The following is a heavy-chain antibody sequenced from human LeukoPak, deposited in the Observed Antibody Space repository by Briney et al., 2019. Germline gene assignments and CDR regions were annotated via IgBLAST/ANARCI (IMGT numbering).Heavy chain of an antibody. J-gene: IGHJ4*02. V-gene: IGHV3-23*01. CDR1: GFTFSSYA. CDR3: AKDIYYDRAYSLDY. Sequence: PGGSLRLSCAASGFTFSSYAMSWVRQAPGKGLEWVSAISGSGGSTYYADSVKARFTISRDNSKNTLYLQMNSLRAEDTAVYYCAKDIYYDRAYSLDYWGQGTLVTVSS. CDR2: ISGSGGST. D-gene: IGHD3-3*01.